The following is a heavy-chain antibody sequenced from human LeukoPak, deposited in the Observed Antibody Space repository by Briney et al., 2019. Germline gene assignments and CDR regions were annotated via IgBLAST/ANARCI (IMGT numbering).Heavy chain of an antibody. D-gene: IGHD6-19*01. CDR1: GFTVSSNY. Sequence: PGGSLSLSCAASGFTVSSNYMSWVRQAPGKGLEWVSVIYSGGSTYYADSVKGRFTISRDNSKNTLYLQMNSLRAEDTAVYYCARVGYSSGWFHWGQGTLVTVSS. CDR2: IYSGGST. CDR3: ARVGYSSGWFH. V-gene: IGHV3-66*01. J-gene: IGHJ4*02.